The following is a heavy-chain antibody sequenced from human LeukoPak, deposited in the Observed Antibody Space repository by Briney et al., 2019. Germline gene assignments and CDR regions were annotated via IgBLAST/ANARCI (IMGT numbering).Heavy chain of an antibody. J-gene: IGHJ5*02. V-gene: IGHV1-18*01. CDR1: GYTFTSYG. D-gene: IGHD1-26*01. Sequence: GASVKVSCKASGYTFTSYGISWVRQAPGQGLEWMGWISAYNGNTNYAQKFQGRVTMTEDTSTDTAYMEPSSLRSEDTAVYYCATDQWELLSWGQGTLVTVSS. CDR3: ATDQWELLS. CDR2: ISAYNGNT.